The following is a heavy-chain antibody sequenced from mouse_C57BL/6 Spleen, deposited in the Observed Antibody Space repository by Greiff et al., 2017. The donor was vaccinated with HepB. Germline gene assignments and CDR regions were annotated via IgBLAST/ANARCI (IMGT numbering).Heavy chain of an antibody. Sequence: EVQRVESGGGLVKPGGSLKLSCAASGFTFSSYTMSWVRQTPEKRLEWVATISGGGGNTYYPDSVKGRFSISRDNAKNTLYLQMSSLRSEDTALYYCASRIRDYFDYWGQGTTLTVSS. J-gene: IGHJ2*01. D-gene: IGHD1-3*01. CDR2: ISGGGGNT. V-gene: IGHV5-9*01. CDR1: GFTFSSYT. CDR3: ASRIRDYFDY.